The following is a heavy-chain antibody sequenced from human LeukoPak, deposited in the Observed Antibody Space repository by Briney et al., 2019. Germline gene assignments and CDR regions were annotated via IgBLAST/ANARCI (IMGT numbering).Heavy chain of an antibody. Sequence: SETLSLTCSVYGGSPSDYYCSWIRQPPGPGLKWSGEINHSGSIKYHPSLNSRLTISVDTSKNEFSPRLNSVTAADTAVYYCARDWSSWNCFDSLGEGGLVTVSS. CDR1: GGSPSDYY. J-gene: IGHJ4*02. CDR3: ARDWSSWNCFDS. D-gene: IGHD2-2*01. CDR2: INHSGSI. V-gene: IGHV4-34*01.